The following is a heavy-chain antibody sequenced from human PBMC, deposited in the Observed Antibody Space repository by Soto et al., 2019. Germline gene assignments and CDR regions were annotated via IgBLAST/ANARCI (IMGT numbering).Heavy chain of an antibody. CDR2: ISGSGDST. V-gene: IGHV3-23*01. Sequence: EVQLLESGGGLVQPGGSLRLSCAASGFTFSSYAMRWVRQAPVKGLEWVSAISGSGDSTYYADSVKGRFTISRDNSKNALYLQTNSLRAEDTAVYYCARRGSGSYYDYWGQGTLVTVPS. J-gene: IGHJ4*02. CDR3: ARRGSGSYYDY. D-gene: IGHD1-26*01. CDR1: GFTFSSYA.